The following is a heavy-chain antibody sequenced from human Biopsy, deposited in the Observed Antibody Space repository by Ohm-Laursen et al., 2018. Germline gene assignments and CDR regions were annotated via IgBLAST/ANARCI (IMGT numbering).Heavy chain of an antibody. Sequence: ASVKVSCKASGGPSSNYAFSWVRQAPGQGLEWMGWMNPDSGRSNWAAKFQGRLSMTRITSVSTAFMELTSLRSEDTAVYYCARMPHFDYWGQGILVTVSS. CDR2: MNPDSGRS. V-gene: IGHV1-8*02. J-gene: IGHJ4*02. CDR3: ARMPHFDY. D-gene: IGHD2-2*01. CDR1: GGPSSNYA.